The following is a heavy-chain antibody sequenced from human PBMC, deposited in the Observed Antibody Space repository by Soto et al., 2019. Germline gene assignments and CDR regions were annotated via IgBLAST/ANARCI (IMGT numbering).Heavy chain of an antibody. J-gene: IGHJ6*03. CDR1: GGSISSYY. CDR2: IYYSGST. D-gene: IGHD4-4*01. CDR3: ARLQHRPYYYYSYLDG. V-gene: IGHV4-59*01. Sequence: SETLCLTCTVAGGSISSYYWSWIRQPPGKGLEWIGYIYYSGSTNYNPSLKSRVTISVDTSKNQFSLKLSSVTAADTAVYYCARLQHRPYYYYSYLDGWAKGPRSPSP.